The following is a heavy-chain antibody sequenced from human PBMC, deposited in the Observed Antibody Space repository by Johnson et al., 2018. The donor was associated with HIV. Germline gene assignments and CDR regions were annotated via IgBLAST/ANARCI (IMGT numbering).Heavy chain of an antibody. D-gene: IGHD2-15*01. CDR3: ARAGRLGYCSVGSCYSPAFDS. CDR1: GFTFSSYP. J-gene: IGHJ3*02. V-gene: IGHV3-30*04. CDR2: ISYDGSNK. Sequence: QMLLVESGGGVVQPGRSLRLSCAASGFTFSSYPMHWVRQAPGKGLEWVAVISYDGSNKYYAASVKGRFPISRDNSKNTLYLQMNSLRAEDTAVYYCARAGRLGYCSVGSCYSPAFDSWGQGTMVTVS.